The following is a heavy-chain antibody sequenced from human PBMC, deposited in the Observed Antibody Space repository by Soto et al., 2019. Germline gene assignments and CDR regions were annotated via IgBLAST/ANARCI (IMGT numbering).Heavy chain of an antibody. D-gene: IGHD6-19*01. V-gene: IGHV4-59*01. Sequence: PSETLSLTCTVSGGSISSYYWSWIRQPPGKGLEWIGYIYYSGSTNYNPSLKSRVTISVDTSKNQFSLKLSSVTAADTAVYYCARWDSSGWYDGMDVWGPGTTVTVSS. J-gene: IGHJ6*02. CDR2: IYYSGST. CDR3: ARWDSSGWYDGMDV. CDR1: GGSISSYY.